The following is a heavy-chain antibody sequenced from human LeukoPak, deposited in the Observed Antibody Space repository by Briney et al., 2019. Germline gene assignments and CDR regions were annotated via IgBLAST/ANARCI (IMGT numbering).Heavy chain of an antibody. CDR3: ARDRGRRDSSGYYRYLY. D-gene: IGHD3-22*01. CDR1: GYTFTSYY. Sequence: GASVKVSCKASGYTFTSYYMHWVRQAPGQGLEWMGIINPSGGSTSYAQRFQGRVTMTRDTSTRTVYVELSGLRSEDTAGYFCARDRGRRDSSGYYRYLYWGQGTLVTVSS. V-gene: IGHV1-46*03. J-gene: IGHJ4*02. CDR2: INPSGGST.